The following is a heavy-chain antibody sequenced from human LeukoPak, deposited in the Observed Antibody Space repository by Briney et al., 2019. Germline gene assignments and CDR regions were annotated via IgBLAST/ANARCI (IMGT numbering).Heavy chain of an antibody. Sequence: PSETLSLTCTVSGGSISSYYWSWIRQPPGKGLEWIGYIYYSGSTNYNPSLKSQVTISVDTSKNQFSLKLSSVTAADTAVYYCARVWELPDAFDIWGQGTMVIVSS. D-gene: IGHD1-26*01. CDR1: GGSISSYY. V-gene: IGHV4-59*12. CDR2: IYYSGST. J-gene: IGHJ3*02. CDR3: ARVWELPDAFDI.